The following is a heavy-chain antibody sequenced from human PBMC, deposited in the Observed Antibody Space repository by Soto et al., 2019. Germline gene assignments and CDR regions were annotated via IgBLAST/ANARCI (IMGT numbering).Heavy chain of an antibody. Sequence: LRLSCAASGFTFATFAMSWVRQAPGKGPEWVSGLSDSGGTTYYADSVKGRFTISRDNSKNKLYLQMNSLRGDDTAVYYCVQRGGSGYYGAFDYWGHGTLVTVSS. D-gene: IGHD3-22*01. CDR1: GFTFATFA. J-gene: IGHJ4*01. V-gene: IGHV3-23*01. CDR3: VQRGGSGYYGAFDY. CDR2: LSDSGGTT.